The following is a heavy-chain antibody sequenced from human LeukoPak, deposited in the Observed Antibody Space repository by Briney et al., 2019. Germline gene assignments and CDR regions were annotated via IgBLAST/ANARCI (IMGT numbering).Heavy chain of an antibody. CDR1: GGSISSSSYY. D-gene: IGHD2-2*01. Sequence: PSETLSLTCTVSGGSISSSSYYWGWIRQPPGKGLEWIGSIYYSGSTYYNPSLKSRVTISVDTSKNQFSLKLSSVTAADTAVYYCARHCSSTSCYDYWGQGTLVIVSS. CDR2: IYYSGST. V-gene: IGHV4-39*01. CDR3: ARHCSSTSCYDY. J-gene: IGHJ4*02.